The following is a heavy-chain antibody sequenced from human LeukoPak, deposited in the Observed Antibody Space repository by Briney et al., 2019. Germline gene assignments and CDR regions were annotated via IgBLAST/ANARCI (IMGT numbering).Heavy chain of an antibody. J-gene: IGHJ4*02. V-gene: IGHV3-66*02. CDR2: IYSGGST. D-gene: IGHD5-18*01. CDR1: GFTVSSNY. Sequence: GGSLRLSCAASGFTVSSNYMSWVRQAPGKGLEWVSVIYSGGSTYYAGSVKGRFTISRDNSKNTLYLQMNSLRAEDTAVYYCARDGYSYGSTFDYWGQGTLVTVSS. CDR3: ARDGYSYGSTFDY.